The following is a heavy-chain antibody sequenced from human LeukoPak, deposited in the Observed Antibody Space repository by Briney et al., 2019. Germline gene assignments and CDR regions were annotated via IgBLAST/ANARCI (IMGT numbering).Heavy chain of an antibody. CDR3: ATNYYGSGRDV. CDR2: ISSSSSTI. D-gene: IGHD3-10*01. Sequence: GESLKISCAASGFTFSSYSMNWVRQAPGKGLEWVSYISSSSSTIYYADSVKGRFTISRDNAKNSLYLQMNSLRAEDTAVYYCATNYYGSGRDVWGQGTTVTVSS. J-gene: IGHJ6*02. V-gene: IGHV3-48*01. CDR1: GFTFSSYS.